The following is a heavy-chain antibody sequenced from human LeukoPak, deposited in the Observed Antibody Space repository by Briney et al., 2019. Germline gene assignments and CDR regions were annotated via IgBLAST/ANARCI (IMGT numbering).Heavy chain of an antibody. CDR2: INPSGGT. V-gene: IGHV1-46*01. Sequence: ASVKVSCKASGYTFSIYNMHWVRQAPGQGLEWMGIINPSGGTSYAQKLQGRITMTRDTSTSTLYVEPSSLTSEDTAVYYCAREGVAGTGLDFWGQGTLVTVSS. D-gene: IGHD6-13*01. CDR1: GYTFSIYN. J-gene: IGHJ4*02. CDR3: AREGVAGTGLDF.